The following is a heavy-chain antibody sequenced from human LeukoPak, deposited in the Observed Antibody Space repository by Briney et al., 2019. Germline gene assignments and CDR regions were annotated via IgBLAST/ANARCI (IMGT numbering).Heavy chain of an antibody. J-gene: IGHJ4*02. V-gene: IGHV3-23*01. Sequence: GGSLRLSCAASGFTLSSYAMSWARQAPGKGVEWVSGISGSGRNTYYADSVKGRFTISRDNSKNTLFLQMNSLRADDTAVYYCAKVSGNSYYYFDYWGQGSLVTVSS. D-gene: IGHD3-22*01. CDR2: ISGSGRNT. CDR3: AKVSGNSYYYFDY. CDR1: GFTLSSYA.